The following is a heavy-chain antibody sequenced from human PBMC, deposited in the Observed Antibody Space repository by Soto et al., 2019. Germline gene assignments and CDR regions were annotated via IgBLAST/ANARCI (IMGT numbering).Heavy chain of an antibody. D-gene: IGHD3-10*01. CDR1: GFTFSSYA. V-gene: IGHV3-23*01. Sequence: GGSLRLSCATSGFTFSSYAMSWVRQAPGKGLEWVSAISGSGGSTYYADSVKGRFTISRDNSKNTLYLQMNSLRAEDTAVYYCAKPPYYYGSGSYSPNFDYWGQGTLVTVSS. J-gene: IGHJ4*02. CDR2: ISGSGGST. CDR3: AKPPYYYGSGSYSPNFDY.